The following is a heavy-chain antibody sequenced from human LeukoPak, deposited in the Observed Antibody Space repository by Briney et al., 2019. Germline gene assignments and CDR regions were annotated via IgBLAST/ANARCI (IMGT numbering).Heavy chain of an antibody. D-gene: IGHD6-19*01. Sequence: SETLSLTCTVSGGSVASTGCYWGWIRQPPGKGLEWIGSAYYTGDTYSTPSLKSRLTISVDTSRNQFALTLSSVTAADTAVNYCGRHVSNGWDYHYGLDVWGQGTTVTVSS. CDR3: GRHVSNGWDYHYGLDV. V-gene: IGHV4-39*01. J-gene: IGHJ6*02. CDR2: AYYTGDT. CDR1: GGSVASTGCY.